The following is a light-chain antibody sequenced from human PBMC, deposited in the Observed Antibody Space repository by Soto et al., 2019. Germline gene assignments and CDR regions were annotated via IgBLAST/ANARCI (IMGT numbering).Light chain of an antibody. CDR2: VNSDGSL. V-gene: IGLV4-69*01. CDR3: QTWGTGTVV. CDR1: SGHSSYA. Sequence: QLVLTQSPSASASLGASVKLTCTLTSGHSSYAIAWHQQQPEKGPRYLMKVNSDGSLSKGDGIPDRFSGSSSGAERYLTISRLPSEDEADYYCQTWGTGTVVFGGGTKLTVL. J-gene: IGLJ2*01.